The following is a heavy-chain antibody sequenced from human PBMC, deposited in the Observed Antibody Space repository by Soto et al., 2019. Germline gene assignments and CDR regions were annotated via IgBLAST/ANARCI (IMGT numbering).Heavy chain of an antibody. Sequence: QVQLQESGPGLVKPSQTLSLTCTVSGGSISSGGYYWSWIRQHPGKGLEWIGYIYYSGSTYYNPSLKSRVTXSAXTSKNQFSLKLSSVTAADTAVYYCARGYQIGWFDPWGQGTLVTVSS. D-gene: IGHD2-2*01. CDR3: ARGYQIGWFDP. CDR2: IYYSGST. V-gene: IGHV4-31*03. CDR1: GGSISSGGYY. J-gene: IGHJ5*02.